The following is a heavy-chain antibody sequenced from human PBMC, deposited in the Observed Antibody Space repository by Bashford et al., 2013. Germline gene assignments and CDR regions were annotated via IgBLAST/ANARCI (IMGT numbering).Heavy chain of an antibody. CDR1: GGSFSGYY. J-gene: IGHJ6*02. Sequence: SETLSLTCAVYGGSFSGYYWSWIRQPPGKGLEWIGEIHHSANTNYNSALGSRVTISVDRSKNQFSLKLSSVTAADTAVYYCARNGYGGYEDSYYGLDVVGPRDHGHRLL. D-gene: IGHD4-17*01. V-gene: IGHV4-34*01. CDR2: IHHSANT. CDR3: ARNGYGGYEDSYYGLDV.